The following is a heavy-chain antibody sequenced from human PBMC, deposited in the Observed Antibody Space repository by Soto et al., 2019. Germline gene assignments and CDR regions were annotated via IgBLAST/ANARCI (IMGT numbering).Heavy chain of an antibody. V-gene: IGHV1-58*01. CDR2: IVVASGYS. CDR1: GFTFGSSA. D-gene: IGHD6-19*01. J-gene: IGHJ4*02. CDR3: AADVIGVAGDFDH. Sequence: LVQSGPDVKKPGTSVKVSCKTSGFTFGSSAVQWVRQVRGQRLEWIGWIVVASGYSNVAQKFQDRVSLTRDLSTNTAFMQLSSLTSEDSAMYYCAADVIGVAGDFDHWGQGTLVSVSS.